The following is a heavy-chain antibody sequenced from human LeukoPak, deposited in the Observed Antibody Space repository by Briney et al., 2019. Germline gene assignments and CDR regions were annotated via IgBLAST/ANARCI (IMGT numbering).Heavy chain of an antibody. V-gene: IGHV1-18*01. Sequence: ASVKVSCKASGYTFTSYGISWVRQAPGQGLEWMGWISAYNGNTNYAQKLQGRVTMTTDASTSTAYMELRSLRSDDTAVYYCARVDFWSGYAPPDYWGQGTLVTVSS. J-gene: IGHJ4*02. CDR1: GYTFTSYG. CDR2: ISAYNGNT. D-gene: IGHD3-3*01. CDR3: ARVDFWSGYAPPDY.